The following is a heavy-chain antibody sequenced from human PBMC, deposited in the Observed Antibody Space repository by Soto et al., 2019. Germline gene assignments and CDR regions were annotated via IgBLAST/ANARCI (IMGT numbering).Heavy chain of an antibody. CDR2: IWYDGSNK. D-gene: IGHD3-10*01. V-gene: IGHV3-33*01. J-gene: IGHJ6*02. CDR1: GFTFSSYG. Sequence: ESGGGVVQPGRSLRLSCAASGFTFSSYGMHWVRQAPGKGLEWVAVIWYDGSNKYYADSVKGRFTISRDNSKNTLYLQMNSLRAEDTAVYYCAREGGSGSYYTYYYYGMDVWGQGTTVTVSS. CDR3: AREGGSGSYYTYYYYGMDV.